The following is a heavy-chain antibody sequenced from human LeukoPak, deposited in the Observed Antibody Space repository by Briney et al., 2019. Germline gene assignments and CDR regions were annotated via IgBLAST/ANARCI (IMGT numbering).Heavy chain of an antibody. CDR3: TRLGDYSEAGGY. CDR1: GFTLSDPS. V-gene: IGHV3-73*01. Sequence: PGGSLRLSCAASGFTLSDPSVYWVRQASGKGLEWLGRIRSKANNYAISYAASVKGRFTVSRDDSKNMAYLQMSSLRTEDTAIYYCTRLGDYSEAGGYWGQGTLVTVSS. D-gene: IGHD4-11*01. J-gene: IGHJ4*02. CDR2: IRSKANNYAI.